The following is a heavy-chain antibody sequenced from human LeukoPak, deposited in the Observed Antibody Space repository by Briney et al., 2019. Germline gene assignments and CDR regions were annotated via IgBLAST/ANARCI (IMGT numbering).Heavy chain of an antibody. D-gene: IGHD6-13*01. CDR1: GGSISSGGYS. J-gene: IGHJ2*01. V-gene: IGHV4-30-4*07. CDR2: IYYSGST. Sequence: PSETLSLTCAVSGGSISSGGYSWSWIRQPPGKGLEWIGYIYYSGSTYYNPSLKSRVTISVDTSKNQFSLKLSSVTAADTAAYYCARVSSSWYQDWYFDLWGRGTLVTVSS. CDR3: ARVSSSWYQDWYFDL.